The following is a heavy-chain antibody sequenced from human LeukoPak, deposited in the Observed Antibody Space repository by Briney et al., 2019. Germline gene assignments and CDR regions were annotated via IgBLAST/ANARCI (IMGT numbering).Heavy chain of an antibody. V-gene: IGHV3-66*01. Sequence: GGSLRLSCAASGFTVSSNYMNWVRQAPGKGLEWVSVIYSGGGNTYYADSVKGRFTLSRDNAKNTLYLQMSSLRAEDTAVYYCASLTIFGVGGGQGTLVTVSS. CDR3: ASLTIFGVG. CDR2: IYSGGGNT. D-gene: IGHD3-3*01. J-gene: IGHJ4*02. CDR1: GFTVSSNY.